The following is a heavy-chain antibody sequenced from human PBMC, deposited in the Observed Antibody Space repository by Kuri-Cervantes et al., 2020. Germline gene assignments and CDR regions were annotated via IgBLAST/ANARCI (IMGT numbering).Heavy chain of an antibody. CDR1: GYTFTSYD. CDR3: ARVQVEMATIAYYFDY. V-gene: IGHV1-18*01. CDR2: ISAYNGNT. D-gene: IGHD5-24*01. Sequence: ASVTVSCKASGYTFTSYDINWVRQATGQGLEWMGWISAYNGNTNYAQKLQGRVTMTTDTSTSTAYMELRSLRSDDTAVYYCARVQVEMATIAYYFDYWGQGTLVTVSS. J-gene: IGHJ4*02.